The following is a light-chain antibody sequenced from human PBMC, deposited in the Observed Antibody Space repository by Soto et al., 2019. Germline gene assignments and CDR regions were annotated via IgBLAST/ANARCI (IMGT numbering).Light chain of an antibody. CDR2: EVA. V-gene: IGLV2-14*01. Sequence: HSVLTQPASVSGSPGQSITISCTGTSSDIGRYNYVSWYQQHPGKAPKLVIFEVAYRPSGISYRFSGSKSGNTASLTISGLLPEDEADYYCSSFTDRTDLEVFGTGTKLTVL. CDR3: SSFTDRTDLEV. J-gene: IGLJ1*01. CDR1: SSDIGRYNY.